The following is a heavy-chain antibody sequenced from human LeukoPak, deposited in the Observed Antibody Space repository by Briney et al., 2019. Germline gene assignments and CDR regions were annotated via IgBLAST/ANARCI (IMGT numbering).Heavy chain of an antibody. J-gene: IGHJ4*02. CDR3: ARDPDGQQLDY. CDR2: IWYDGSNK. Sequence: GRSLRLSCAASGFTFSSYGMHWVRQAPGKGLEWVAVIWYDGSNKYYADSVKGRFTISRDNSKNTLYLQMNSLRAEDTAVYYCARDPDGQQLDYWGQGTLVTVSS. V-gene: IGHV3-33*01. CDR1: GFTFSSYG. D-gene: IGHD6-13*01.